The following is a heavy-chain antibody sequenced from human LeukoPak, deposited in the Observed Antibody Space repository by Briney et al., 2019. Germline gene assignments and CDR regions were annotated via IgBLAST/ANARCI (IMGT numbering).Heavy chain of an antibody. J-gene: IGHJ4*02. D-gene: IGHD3-3*01. V-gene: IGHV1-69*05. CDR3: ARGYDTECHFDY. CDR1: GGTFSSYA. Sequence: STVKVSCKASGGTFSSYAISWVRQAPGQGLDWMGRIIPIFGTANYAQMFQGRVTITTDESTSTAYMELSSLRSEDTAVYYCARGYDTECHFDYWGQGTLVTVSS. CDR2: IIPIFGTA.